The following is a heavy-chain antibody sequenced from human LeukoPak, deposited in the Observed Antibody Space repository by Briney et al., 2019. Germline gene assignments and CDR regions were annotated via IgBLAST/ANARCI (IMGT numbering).Heavy chain of an antibody. CDR1: GFTLSNYG. D-gene: IGHD3-22*01. J-gene: IGHJ4*02. V-gene: IGHV3-23*01. CDR3: AKRGVVIRVILVGFHKEAYYFDS. Sequence: GGSLRLSCAVSGFTLSNYGMSWVRQAPGKGLEWVAGISGSGGRTNYADSVRGRFTISRDNPKNTLYLQMNSLRVEDTAVYFCAKRGVVIRVILVGFHKEAYYFDSWGQGALVTVSS. CDR2: ISGSGGRT.